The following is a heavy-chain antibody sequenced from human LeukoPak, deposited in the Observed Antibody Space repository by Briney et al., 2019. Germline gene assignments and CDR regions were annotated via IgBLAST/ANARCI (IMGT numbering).Heavy chain of an antibody. D-gene: IGHD6-13*01. CDR2: INYSGST. J-gene: IGHJ5*02. Sequence: SETLSLTCTVSGGSISSSPYYWGWIRQPPGKGLEWIGSINYSGSTYYNPSLKSRLTISVDTSKNQFSLKLSSVTAADTAVYYCARGVRPYSSSWYGEDWFDPWGQGTLVTVSS. CDR3: ARGVRPYSSSWYGEDWFDP. CDR1: GGSISSSPYY. V-gene: IGHV4-39*01.